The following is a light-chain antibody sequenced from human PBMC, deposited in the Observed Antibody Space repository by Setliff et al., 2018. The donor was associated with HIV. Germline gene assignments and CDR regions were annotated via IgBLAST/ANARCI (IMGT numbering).Light chain of an antibody. V-gene: IGLV2-11*01. CDR1: SSDVGAYNY. CDR3: CSYAGTYTSYWI. J-gene: IGLJ3*02. Sequence: QSALAQPRSVSGSPGQSVTISCTGTSSDVGAYNYVSWYQQHPGKAPKLMIYDVSNRPSGVPDRFSGSKSGNTASLTISGLQAEDEADYYCCSYAGTYTSYWIFGGGT. CDR2: DVS.